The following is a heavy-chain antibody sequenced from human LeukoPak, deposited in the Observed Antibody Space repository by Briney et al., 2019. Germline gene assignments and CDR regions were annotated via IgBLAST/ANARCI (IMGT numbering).Heavy chain of an antibody. J-gene: IGHJ4*02. CDR2: ISYDGSNK. CDR1: GFTFSSYA. V-gene: IGHV3-30*04. D-gene: IGHD6-19*01. Sequence: PGRSLRLSCAASGFTFSSYAMHWVRQAPGKGLEWVAVISYDGSNKYYADSVKGRFTISRDNSKNTLYLQMNSLRAEDTAVYYCAREWVEGFIAVAGTFDYWGQGTLVTVSS. CDR3: AREWVEGFIAVAGTFDY.